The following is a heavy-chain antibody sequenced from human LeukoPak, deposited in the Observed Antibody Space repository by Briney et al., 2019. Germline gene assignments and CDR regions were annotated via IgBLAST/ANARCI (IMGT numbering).Heavy chain of an antibody. Sequence: ASVKVSCKASGYTFTGYYMHWVRQAPGQGLEWMGWINPNSGGTNYAQKFQGWVTMTRDTSISTAYMELSRLRSDDTAVYYCAKGSSSTSGPRYYFDYWGQGTLVTVSS. J-gene: IGHJ4*02. CDR3: AKGSSSTSGPRYYFDY. D-gene: IGHD6-13*01. CDR2: INPNSGGT. V-gene: IGHV1-2*04. CDR1: GYTFTGYY.